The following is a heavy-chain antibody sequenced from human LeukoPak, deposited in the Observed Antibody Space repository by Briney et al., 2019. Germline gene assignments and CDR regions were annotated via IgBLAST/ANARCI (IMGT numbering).Heavy chain of an antibody. CDR1: GYTFTAYY. J-gene: IGHJ4*02. CDR2: IKPDSGSS. Sequence: ASVKVSCKASGYTFTAYYIHWLRQAPGQRPEWMGWIKPDSGSSHYAQKFQGRVTMTRDTSSSSAYMDLTRLKSGDTAVYYCARARVPIAVAGLYYFDYWGQGALVTVSS. V-gene: IGHV1-2*02. CDR3: ARARVPIAVAGLYYFDY. D-gene: IGHD6-19*01.